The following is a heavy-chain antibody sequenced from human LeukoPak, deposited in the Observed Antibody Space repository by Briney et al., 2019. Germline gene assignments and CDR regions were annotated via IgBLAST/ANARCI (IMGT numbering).Heavy chain of an antibody. D-gene: IGHD3-10*01. Sequence: PSETLSLTCTVSGVSVSGGTYYWSWIRQPPGKGLEWIGYIYYTGSTNYNPSLKSRVTISVDTSKHQFSLKLSSVTAADTAVYYCAFGERYFAFDIWGQGTMVTVSS. J-gene: IGHJ3*02. CDR2: IYYTGST. CDR3: AFGERYFAFDI. CDR1: GVSVSGGTYY. V-gene: IGHV4-61*01.